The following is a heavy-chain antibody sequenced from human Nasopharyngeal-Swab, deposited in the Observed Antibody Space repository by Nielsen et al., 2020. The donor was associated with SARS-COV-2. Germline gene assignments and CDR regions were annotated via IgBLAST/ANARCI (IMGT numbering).Heavy chain of an antibody. V-gene: IGHV1-69*13. Sequence: SVKVSCKASGGTFSSYAISWVRQAPGQGLEWMGAIIPIFGTANYAQKFQGRVTITADESTSTAYMELSSLRSEDTAVYYCASGGLVRNYYYYYYMDVWGKGTTVTVSS. CDR3: ASGGLVRNYYYYYYMDV. J-gene: IGHJ6*03. D-gene: IGHD6-6*01. CDR1: GGTFSSYA. CDR2: IIPIFGTA.